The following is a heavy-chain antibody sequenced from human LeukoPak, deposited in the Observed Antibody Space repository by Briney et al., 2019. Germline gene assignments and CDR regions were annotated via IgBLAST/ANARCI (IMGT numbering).Heavy chain of an antibody. V-gene: IGHV4-39*07. CDR1: GVSISSSNSY. CDR3: ARVDVIEDYYYYYMDV. J-gene: IGHJ6*03. D-gene: IGHD3-22*01. CDR2: IYYSGNT. Sequence: SETLSLTCTVSGVSISSSNSYWGWIRQPPGKGLEWIGSIYYSGNTYYNASLKSQVSISIDTSKNQFSLKLSSVTAADTAVYYCARVDVIEDYYYYYMDVWGKGTTVTVSS.